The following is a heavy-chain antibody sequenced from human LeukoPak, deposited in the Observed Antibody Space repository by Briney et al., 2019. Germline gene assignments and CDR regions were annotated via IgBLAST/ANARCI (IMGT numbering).Heavy chain of an antibody. CDR2: IYTSGST. D-gene: IGHD3-3*01. J-gene: IGHJ5*02. V-gene: IGHV4-61*02. CDR1: GGSISSGSYY. CDR3: ARVQYDFWSGYPLGWFDP. Sequence: NPSETLSPTCTVSGGSISSGSYYWSWIRQPAGKGQEWIGRIYTSGSTNNNPSLKSRVTISVDTSKNQFSLKLSSVTAADTAVYYCARVQYDFWSGYPLGWFDPWGQGTLVTVSS.